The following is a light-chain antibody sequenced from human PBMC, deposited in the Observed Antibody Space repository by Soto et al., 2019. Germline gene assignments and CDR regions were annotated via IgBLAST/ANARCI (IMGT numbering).Light chain of an antibody. CDR1: RSDVGGYDY. CDR3: TSYTSSSTHNYV. Sequence: ALTQPASVSGSPGQSITISCTGTRSDVGGYDYVSWYQQHPGKAPKLMIFEVSNRPSGVSSRFPGSKSDNTASLTISGLQADDEADYYCTSYTSSSTHNYVFGTGTKV. J-gene: IGLJ1*01. V-gene: IGLV2-14*01. CDR2: EVS.